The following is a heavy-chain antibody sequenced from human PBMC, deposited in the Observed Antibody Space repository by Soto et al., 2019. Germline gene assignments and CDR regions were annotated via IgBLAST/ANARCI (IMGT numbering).Heavy chain of an antibody. J-gene: IGHJ4*02. Sequence: KPGGSLRLSCEVSGFALSMYWMSWVRQAPGKGLEWVSSVSKSDYTYYSDSVKGRFTISRDNAKNSVSLQMNSLRAEDTAVYYCAREDSIIIPAVSDFWGQGTLVTVSS. V-gene: IGHV3-21*01. D-gene: IGHD2-2*01. CDR2: VSKSDYT. CDR1: GFALSMYW. CDR3: AREDSIIIPAVSDF.